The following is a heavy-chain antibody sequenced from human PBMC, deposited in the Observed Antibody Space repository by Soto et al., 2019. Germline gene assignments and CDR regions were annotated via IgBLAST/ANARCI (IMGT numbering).Heavy chain of an antibody. D-gene: IGHD3-22*01. V-gene: IGHV3-15*01. J-gene: IGHJ3*02. CDR3: TTGTYYDSSGQDAFAI. CDR1: GFTFSNAW. Sequence: GSLRLSCAASGFTFSNAWMGWVRQAPGKGLEWVGRIKSKTDGGTTDYAAPVKGRFTISIYDSKNTLYLQMNSLKTEDTAVYYCTTGTYYDSSGQDAFAIWGQGTMVTVSS. CDR2: IKSKTDGGTT.